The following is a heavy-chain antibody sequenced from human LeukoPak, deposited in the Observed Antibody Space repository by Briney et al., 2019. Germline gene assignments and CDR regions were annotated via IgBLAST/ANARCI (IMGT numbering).Heavy chain of an antibody. D-gene: IGHD6-19*01. CDR3: TREGDSSGWYVDY. J-gene: IGHJ4*02. CDR2: IRSKAYGGTT. CDR1: GFTFGDYA. Sequence: PGRSLRLSCTASGFTFGDYAMSWVRQAPGKGLEWVGFIRSKAYGGTTEYAASVKGIFTISRDDSKSIAYLQMNSLKTEDTAVYYCTREGDSSGWYVDYWGQGTLVTVSS. V-gene: IGHV3-49*04.